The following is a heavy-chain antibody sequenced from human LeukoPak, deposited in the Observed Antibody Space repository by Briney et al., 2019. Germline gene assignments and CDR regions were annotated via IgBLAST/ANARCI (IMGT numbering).Heavy chain of an antibody. V-gene: IGHV4-61*03. D-gene: IGHD3-10*01. CDR1: GDSVSNGNYY. Sequence: SETLSLTCTVSGDSVSNGNYYWSRLRQPPGKALEWIGYIYYTGKTYYNPSLEGRVTILVDTSRNHFSVKLSSVTAADTAVYYCARSQNYYGSGDYWSQGTLVTVSS. J-gene: IGHJ4*02. CDR2: IYYTGKT. CDR3: ARSQNYYGSGDY.